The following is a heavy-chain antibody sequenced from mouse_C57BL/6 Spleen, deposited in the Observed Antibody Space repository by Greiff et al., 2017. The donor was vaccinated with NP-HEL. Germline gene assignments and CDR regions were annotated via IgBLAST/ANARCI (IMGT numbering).Heavy chain of an antibody. Sequence: EVQLVESGGGLVKPGGSLKLSCAASGFTFSDYGMHWVRQAPEKGLEWVAYISSGSSTIYYADTVKGRFTITRDNAKNTLFLQMTSLRSKDTAMYYCARLESYYYGSSPYAMDYWGQGTSVTVSS. J-gene: IGHJ4*01. CDR1: GFTFSDYG. CDR3: ARLESYYYGSSPYAMDY. CDR2: ISSGSSTI. D-gene: IGHD1-1*01. V-gene: IGHV5-17*01.